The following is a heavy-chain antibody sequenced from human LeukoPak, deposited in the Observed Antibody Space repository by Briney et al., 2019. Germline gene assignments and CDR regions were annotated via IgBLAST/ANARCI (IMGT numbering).Heavy chain of an antibody. Sequence: GGSLRLSCAASGFTFSSYGMSWVRQAPGKGLEWVSAIGGRDGSTYYADSVKGRFTISRDNSKNTLYLQMNSLRAEDTAVYYCAKELGTAVAGFDYWGQGTLVTVSS. CDR3: AKELGTAVAGFDY. D-gene: IGHD6-19*01. J-gene: IGHJ4*02. CDR1: GFTFSSYG. CDR2: IGGRDGST. V-gene: IGHV3-23*01.